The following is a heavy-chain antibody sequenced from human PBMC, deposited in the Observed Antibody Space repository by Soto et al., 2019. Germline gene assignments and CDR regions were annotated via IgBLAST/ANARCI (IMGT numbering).Heavy chain of an antibody. Sequence: SETLSLTCTAAGGTISSYYWSWIRQPPGKGLEWIGYIYYSGSTNYNPSLKSRVTISVDTSKNQFSLKLSSVTAADTAVYYCAREEGGATNYWGQGTLVTSPQ. J-gene: IGHJ4*02. D-gene: IGHD5-12*01. CDR2: IYYSGST. CDR3: AREEGGATNY. CDR1: GGTISSYY. V-gene: IGHV4-59*01.